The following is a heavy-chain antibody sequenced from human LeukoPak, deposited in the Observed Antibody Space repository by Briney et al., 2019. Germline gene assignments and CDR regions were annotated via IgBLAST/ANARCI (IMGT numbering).Heavy chain of an antibody. D-gene: IGHD1-26*01. CDR2: ISGSGGST. CDR3: AKLGGATPYFDY. J-gene: IGHJ4*02. Sequence: GGSLRLSSAASGFTFSSYAMSWVRQAPGKGLEWVSAISGSGGSTYYADSVKGRFTISRDNSKNTLYLQMNSLRAEDTAVYYCAKLGGATPYFDYWGQGTLVTVSS. V-gene: IGHV3-23*01. CDR1: GFTFSSYA.